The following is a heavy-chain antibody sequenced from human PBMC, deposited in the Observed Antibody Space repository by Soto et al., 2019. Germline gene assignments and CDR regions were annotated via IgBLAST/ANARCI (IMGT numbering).Heavy chain of an antibody. Sequence: GCSLRIGSAASGFTFSSYSMNWVRQAPGKGLEWVSSISSSSSYIYYADSVKGRFTISRDNAKDSLYLQMNSLRAEDTAVYYCARVIVVVPAAFPFDYWGQGTLVTVSS. CDR2: ISSSSSYI. V-gene: IGHV3-21*01. D-gene: IGHD2-2*01. CDR1: GFTFSSYS. J-gene: IGHJ4*02. CDR3: ARVIVVVPAAFPFDY.